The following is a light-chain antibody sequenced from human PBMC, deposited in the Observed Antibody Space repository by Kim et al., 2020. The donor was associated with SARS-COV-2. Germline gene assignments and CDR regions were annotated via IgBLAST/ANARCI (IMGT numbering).Light chain of an antibody. Sequence: VTISCTRSSGSIASNYGQWYQQRPGSAPTTVIYEDNQRPSGVPDRFSGSIDSSSNSASLTISGLKTEDEADYYCQSYDSSNPHWVFGGGTKLTVL. CDR1: SGSIASNY. CDR2: EDN. V-gene: IGLV6-57*03. CDR3: QSYDSSNPHWV. J-gene: IGLJ3*02.